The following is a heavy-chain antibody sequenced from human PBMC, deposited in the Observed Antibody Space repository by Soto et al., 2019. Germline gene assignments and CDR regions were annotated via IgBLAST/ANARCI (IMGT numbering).Heavy chain of an antibody. J-gene: IGHJ6*03. CDR2: IYYSGST. D-gene: IGHD3-10*01. Sequence: FGTPSPPRPVSGGPLRSYYWGWVPAPPGKGMEWIGYIYYSGSTNYNPSLKSRVTISVDTSKNQFSLKLSSVTAADTAVYYCARDDAYYGSGSYYSYMDVWGKGTTVTVSS. V-gene: IGHV4-59*01. CDR1: GGPLRSYY. CDR3: ARDDAYYGSGSYYSYMDV.